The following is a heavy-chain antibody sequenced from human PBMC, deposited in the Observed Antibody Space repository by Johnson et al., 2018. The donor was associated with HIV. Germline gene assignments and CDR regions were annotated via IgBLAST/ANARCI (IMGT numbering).Heavy chain of an antibody. CDR2: ISWNSGSI. CDR1: GFIFDDYA. D-gene: IGHD5-24*01. CDR3: AREMATIRGYAFDI. V-gene: IGHV3-9*01. J-gene: IGHJ3*02. Sequence: VQVVESGGGLVQPGRSLRLSCAASGFIFDDYAMHWVRQAPGKGLEWVSGISWNSGSIGYVDSVKGRFTISRDNSKNTLYLQMNSLRAEDTAVYYCAREMATIRGYAFDIWGQGTMVTVSS.